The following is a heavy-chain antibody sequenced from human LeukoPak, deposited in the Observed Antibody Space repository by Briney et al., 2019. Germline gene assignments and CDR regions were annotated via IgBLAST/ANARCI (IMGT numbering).Heavy chain of an antibody. CDR2: ISYDGSNK. D-gene: IGHD6-13*01. Sequence: GGSLRLSCVASGFTFSSYWMHWVRQAPGKGLEWVAAISYDGSNKYYADSVKGRFTISRDNSKNTLYLHMNSLRAEDTAVYYCAKASSRNQYCQHWGQGTLVTVSS. J-gene: IGHJ1*01. CDR3: AKASSRNQYCQH. CDR1: GFTFSSYW. V-gene: IGHV3-30*18.